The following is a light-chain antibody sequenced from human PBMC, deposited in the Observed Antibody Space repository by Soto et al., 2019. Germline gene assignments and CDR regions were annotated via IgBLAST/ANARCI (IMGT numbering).Light chain of an antibody. CDR3: QQRSDSPLT. CDR1: QRVSSY. Sequence: EIVLTQSPATLSLSPGERATLSCRASQRVSSYLAWYQQKPGQAPRLLIYDASNRATGIPARFSGSGSGTDFTLTISSLEPEDVAVYYCQQRSDSPLTFGGGTKVEIK. V-gene: IGKV3-11*01. CDR2: DAS. J-gene: IGKJ4*01.